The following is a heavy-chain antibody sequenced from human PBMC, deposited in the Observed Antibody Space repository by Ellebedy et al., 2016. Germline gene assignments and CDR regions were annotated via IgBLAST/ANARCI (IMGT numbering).Heavy chain of an antibody. J-gene: IGHJ4*02. CDR1: GFTFSDYY. CDR3: ARTAGWYCSTPSCSSYYFDY. D-gene: IGHD2-2*01. V-gene: IGHV3-11*01. Sequence: GGSLRLSXAASGFTFSDYYMSWIRQPPGKGLEWVSYISSRGSTIYYADSVKGRFTISRDNAKNSLYLQMNSLRAEDTAVYYCARTAGWYCSTPSCSSYYFDYWGQGTLVTVSS. CDR2: ISSRGSTI.